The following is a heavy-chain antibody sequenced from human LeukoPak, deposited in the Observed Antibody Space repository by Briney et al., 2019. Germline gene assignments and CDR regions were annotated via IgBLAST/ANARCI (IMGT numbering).Heavy chain of an antibody. CDR3: ARGGDGYNLGDAFDI. V-gene: IGHV1-46*01. D-gene: IGHD5-24*01. J-gene: IGHJ3*02. CDR2: INPSGGST. CDR1: GYTFTSYY. Sequence: ASVKVSCKASGYTFTSYYMHWVRQAPGQGLEWMGIINPSGGSTSYAQKFQGRVTMTRDMSTSTVYMELSSLRSEDTAVYYCARGGDGYNLGDAFDIWGQGTMVTVSS.